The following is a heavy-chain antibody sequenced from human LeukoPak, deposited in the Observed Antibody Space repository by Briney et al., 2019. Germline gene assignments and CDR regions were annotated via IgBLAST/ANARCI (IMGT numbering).Heavy chain of an antibody. D-gene: IGHD6-19*01. CDR3: ARSSPRSGCWYTEICPRSNWFDP. CDR1: GGSFSGYY. CDR2: INHSGST. V-gene: IGHV4-34*01. J-gene: IGHJ5*02. Sequence: SETLSLTCAVYGGSFSGYYWSWTRQPPGKGLEWIGEINHSGSTNYNPSLKSRVTISVDTSKNQFSLKLSSVTAADTAVYYCARSSPRSGCWYTEICPRSNWFDPWGQGTLVTVSS.